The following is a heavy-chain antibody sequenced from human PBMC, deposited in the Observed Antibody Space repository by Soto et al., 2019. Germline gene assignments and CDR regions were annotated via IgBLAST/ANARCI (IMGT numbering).Heavy chain of an antibody. J-gene: IGHJ4*02. CDR2: SDPTDSYT. Sequence: PGESLKISCQGSGYTFTYYWISWVRQMHGKGLDWKGMSDPTDSYTPNSPSCQGHVTISADKPINTTYMQLSSLKASDTAMYYCVRHRVGSYYYFDYWGQGTLVTVSS. D-gene: IGHD1-26*01. CDR3: VRHRVGSYYYFDY. V-gene: IGHV5-10-1*01. CDR1: GYTFTYYW.